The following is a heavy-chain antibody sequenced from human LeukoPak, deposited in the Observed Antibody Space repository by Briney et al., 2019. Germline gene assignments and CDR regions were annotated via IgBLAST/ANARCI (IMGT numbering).Heavy chain of an antibody. CDR1: GGSISSSSYS. CDR2: IYYSGST. V-gene: IGHV4-39*01. CDR3: ARQLGYCSSTSCYAGKVDY. J-gene: IGHJ4*02. D-gene: IGHD2-2*01. Sequence: PSETLSLTCTVSGGSISSSSYSWGWIRQPPGKGLEWIGSIYYSGSTYYNPSLKSRVTISVDTSKNQFSLKLSSVTAADTAVYYCARQLGYCSSTSCYAGKVDYWGQGTLVTVSS.